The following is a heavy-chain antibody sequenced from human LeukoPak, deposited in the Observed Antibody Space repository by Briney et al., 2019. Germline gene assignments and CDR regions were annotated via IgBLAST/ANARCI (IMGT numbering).Heavy chain of an antibody. V-gene: IGHV4-4*02. D-gene: IGHD1-26*01. Sequence: PSETLSLTCGVSGGSIYITNYWSWVRQAPGKGLEWIGEIAHDGTTNYNPSLRSRVAMSFDRAKNQFSLSLTSVTAADTAVYYCTREDRPYCPFAYWGQGVLVTVSS. CDR2: IAHDGTT. J-gene: IGHJ4*02. CDR1: GGSIYITNY. CDR3: TREDRPYCPFAY.